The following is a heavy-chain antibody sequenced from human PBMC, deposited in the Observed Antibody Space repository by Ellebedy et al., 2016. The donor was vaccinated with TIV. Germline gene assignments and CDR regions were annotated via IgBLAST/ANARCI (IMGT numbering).Heavy chain of an antibody. CDR3: ATDGSYGDYRFPAHAFTM. J-gene: IGHJ3*02. Sequence: GESLKISCATSGFSFSSYWMTWVRQVPGKGLEWVANIYQDGSKKNYLDSVKGRFTISRDNAKSSLYLQMNSLRAEDTSVYYCATDGSYGDYRFPAHAFTMWGQGTMVTVSS. CDR1: GFSFSSYW. V-gene: IGHV3-7*01. CDR2: IYQDGSKK. D-gene: IGHD4-17*01.